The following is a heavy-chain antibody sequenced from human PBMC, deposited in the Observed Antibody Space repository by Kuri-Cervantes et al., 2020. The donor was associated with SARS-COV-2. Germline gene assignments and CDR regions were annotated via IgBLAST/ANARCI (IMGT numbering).Heavy chain of an antibody. J-gene: IGHJ4*02. CDR2: ISDRSHYS. D-gene: IGHD5-24*01. V-gene: IGHV3-21*01. Sequence: GGSLRLSCAASGFTFNTYSMYWVRQAPGKGLQWVASISDRSHYSYYADSVKGRFTISRDDAKTSVSLQMNSLRAEDTAVYYCARDRLEEATNDYWDQGTLVTASS. CDR3: ARDRLEEATNDY. CDR1: GFTFNTYS.